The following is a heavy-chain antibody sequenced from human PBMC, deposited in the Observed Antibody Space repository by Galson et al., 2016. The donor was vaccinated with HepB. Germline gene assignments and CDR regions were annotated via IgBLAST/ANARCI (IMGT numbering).Heavy chain of an antibody. Sequence: SLRLSCAASGFTFEESDMHWVRQAPGKGLEWVSRISWNGGSRVYADSVKGRFTISRDNAKNSLYLQMNSLSAEDTALYYCAKGGSGFGELLVYWGQGTLVTVSS. CDR2: ISWNGGSR. D-gene: IGHD3-10*01. CDR1: GFTFEESD. J-gene: IGHJ4*02. V-gene: IGHV3-9*01. CDR3: AKGGSGFGELLVY.